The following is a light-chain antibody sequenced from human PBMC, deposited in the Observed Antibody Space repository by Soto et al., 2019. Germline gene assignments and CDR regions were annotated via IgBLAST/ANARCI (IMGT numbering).Light chain of an antibody. J-gene: IGLJ2*01. CDR2: EVS. CDR3: SSYPLSHPLVV. CDR1: SSDVGGYNY. V-gene: IGLV2-14*01. Sequence: QSALTQPASVSGSPGQSITISCTGTSSDVGGYNYVSWYQRHPGKAPKLMIAEVSNRPSGVSDRFSRSKSGNTASLPISGLQPEDESDYSCSSYPLSHPLVVFGGGTKLTVL.